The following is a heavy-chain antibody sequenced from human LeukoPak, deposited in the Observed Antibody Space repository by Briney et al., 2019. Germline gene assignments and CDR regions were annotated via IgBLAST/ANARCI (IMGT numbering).Heavy chain of an antibody. CDR3: ARDRYDYVWGSYRRQYNWFDP. Sequence: ASVKVSCKASGYTFTSYGISWVRQAPGQGLEWMGWISAYNGNTNYAQKLQGRVTMTTDTSTSTAYMELRSLRSDDTAVYYCARDRYDYVWGSYRRQYNWFDPGAREPWSPSPQ. CDR1: GYTFTSYG. CDR2: ISAYNGNT. J-gene: IGHJ5*02. D-gene: IGHD3-16*02. V-gene: IGHV1-18*01.